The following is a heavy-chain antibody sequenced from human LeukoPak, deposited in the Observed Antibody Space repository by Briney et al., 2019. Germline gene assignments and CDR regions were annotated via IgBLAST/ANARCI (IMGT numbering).Heavy chain of an antibody. CDR3: ARLHTYYHDSSGYFAAFDI. CDR2: IKQDGSEK. D-gene: IGHD3-22*01. J-gene: IGHJ3*02. CDR1: GFTLSSYW. V-gene: IGHV3-7*04. Sequence: GGSLRLSCAASGFTLSSYWMSWVRQAPGKGLEWVANIKQDGSEKYYVDSVKGRFTISRDNAKNSLYLQMNSLRAEDTAVYYCARLHTYYHDSSGYFAAFDIWGQGTMVTVSS.